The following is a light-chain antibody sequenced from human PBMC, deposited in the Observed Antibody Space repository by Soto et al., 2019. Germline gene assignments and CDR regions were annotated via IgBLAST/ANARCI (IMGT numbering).Light chain of an antibody. Sequence: DIPMTQSPSSLSASVGDRVTITCRASQSISNFLNWYQHKPGKAPNLLIYGASSLQSGVPSRFSGSGSGTDFTLTISRLEPEDFAVYYCQHYGSSLWTFGQGTRVEI. CDR2: GAS. J-gene: IGKJ1*01. CDR3: QHYGSSLWT. V-gene: IGKV1-39*01. CDR1: QSISNF.